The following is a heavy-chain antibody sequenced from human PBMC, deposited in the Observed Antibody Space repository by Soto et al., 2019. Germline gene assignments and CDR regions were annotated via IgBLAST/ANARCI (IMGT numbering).Heavy chain of an antibody. J-gene: IGHJ6*02. D-gene: IGHD2-2*01. CDR1: GYTFTSYY. CDR2: INPSGGST. CDR3: AREGQDIVVVPAASSGYGMDV. V-gene: IGHV1-46*01. Sequence: WASVKVSCKASGYTFTSYYMHWVRQAPGQGLEWMGIINPSGGSTSYAQKFQGRVTMTRDTSTSTVYMELSSLRSEDTAVYYCAREGQDIVVVPAASSGYGMDVWGQGTTVTVSS.